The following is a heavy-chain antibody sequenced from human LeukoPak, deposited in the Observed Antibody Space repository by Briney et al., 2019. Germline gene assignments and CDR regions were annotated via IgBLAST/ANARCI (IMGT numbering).Heavy chain of an antibody. CDR3: ARVMVVVTGYAFDI. Sequence: GGSLRLSCAASGFTFSNYWMSRVRQAPGKGLEWVANIKQDESEKYYVDSVKGRFTVSRDNAKNSLYLQMNSLRAEDTAVYYCARVMVVVTGYAFDIWGQGTMVTVSS. D-gene: IGHD2-21*02. CDR1: GFTFSNYW. J-gene: IGHJ3*02. V-gene: IGHV3-7*01. CDR2: IKQDESEK.